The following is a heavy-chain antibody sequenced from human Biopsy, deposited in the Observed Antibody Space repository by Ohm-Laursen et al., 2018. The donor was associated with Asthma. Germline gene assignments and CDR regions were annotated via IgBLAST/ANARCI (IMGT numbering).Heavy chain of an antibody. CDR2: ISHDGQTQ. J-gene: IGHJ4*01. Sequence: SLGLSCAAPGFTFSRYAIHWVRQAPGKGLEWVAVISHDGQTQHYAESVKGRFALSRDNSQNTLYLQMISLRTDDTAVYYCAKRRGYSDFNDFDYWGHGTLVTVSS. V-gene: IGHV3-30*18. CDR1: GFTFSRYA. CDR3: AKRRGYSDFNDFDY. D-gene: IGHD4-11*01.